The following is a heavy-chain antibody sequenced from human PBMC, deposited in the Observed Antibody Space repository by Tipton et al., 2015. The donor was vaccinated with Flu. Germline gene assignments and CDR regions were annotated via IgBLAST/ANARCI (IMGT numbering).Heavy chain of an antibody. J-gene: IGHJ4*02. CDR3: ARRLVED. CDR1: GFTFTTYA. CDR2: IRYDGSYK. V-gene: IGHV3-30*02. Sequence: QLVQSGGGVVQPGGSLRLSCAASGFTFTTYAMHWVRQAPGKGLEWVAFIRYDGSYKYYADSVKGRFTISRDNAKNTLYLQMNSLRAEDTAVYYCARRLVEDWGQGTQVTVSS.